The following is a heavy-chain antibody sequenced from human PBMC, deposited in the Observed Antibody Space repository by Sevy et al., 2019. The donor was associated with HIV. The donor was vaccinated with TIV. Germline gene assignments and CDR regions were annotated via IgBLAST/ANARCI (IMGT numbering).Heavy chain of an antibody. CDR3: AKCIYTSIDADYYYYMDV. CDR2: ISGSGDNT. Sequence: GGSLRLSCAASAFTFSSYARSWVRQAPGKGLEWVSTISGSGDNTFYADSAKGRFTISRDNSKNTLYLQMNSLRAEDTAVDYCAKCIYTSIDADYYYYMDVWGKGTTVTVSS. J-gene: IGHJ6*03. V-gene: IGHV3-23*01. CDR1: AFTFSSYA. D-gene: IGHD3-3*02.